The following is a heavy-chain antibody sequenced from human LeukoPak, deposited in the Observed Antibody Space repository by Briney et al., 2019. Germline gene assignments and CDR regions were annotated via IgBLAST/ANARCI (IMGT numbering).Heavy chain of an antibody. Sequence: ASVKVSCKPSGFTLTGYYLHWVRQAPGQGLEWMGWINPHIGGTNYAQKFQGRVTVTWDTSISTVYMELSSLRSDDTAVYYCARGSRKQQPSSWGQGTLVTVSS. J-gene: IGHJ4*02. CDR3: ARGSRKQQPSS. V-gene: IGHV1-2*02. CDR1: GFTLTGYY. CDR2: INPHIGGT. D-gene: IGHD6-13*01.